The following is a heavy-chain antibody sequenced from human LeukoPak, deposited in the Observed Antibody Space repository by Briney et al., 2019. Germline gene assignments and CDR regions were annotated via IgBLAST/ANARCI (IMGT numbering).Heavy chain of an antibody. J-gene: IGHJ6*02. Sequence: GSSVKVSCKASGGTFSSYAISWVRQAPGQGLEWMGGIIPTFGTANYAQKFQGRVTITADESTSTAYMELSSLRSEDTAVYYCARGLLVPAARNYYYYGMDVWGQGTTVTVSS. CDR1: GGTFSSYA. CDR3: ARGLLVPAARNYYYYGMDV. CDR2: IIPTFGTA. V-gene: IGHV1-69*01. D-gene: IGHD2-2*01.